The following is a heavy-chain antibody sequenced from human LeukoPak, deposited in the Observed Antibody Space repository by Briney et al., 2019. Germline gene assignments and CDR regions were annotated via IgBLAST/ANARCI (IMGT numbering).Heavy chain of an antibody. Sequence: GGSLRLSCAASGFTFSNAWMSWVRQAPGKGLEWVGRIKSKTDGGTTDYAAPVKGRFTISRDDSKNTLYLQMNSLKTEDTAVXXXTXDLPXPXXLNQYXXXSGSSPLGFDYWGQGTLVTVSS. V-gene: IGHV3-15*01. CDR3: TXDLPXPXXLNQYXXXSGSSPLGFDY. CDR1: GFTFSNAW. J-gene: IGHJ4*02. D-gene: IGHD3-10*01. CDR2: IKSKTDGGTT.